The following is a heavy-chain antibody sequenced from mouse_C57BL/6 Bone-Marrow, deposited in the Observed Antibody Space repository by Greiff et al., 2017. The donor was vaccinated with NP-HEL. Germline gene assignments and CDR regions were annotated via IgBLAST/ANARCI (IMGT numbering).Heavy chain of an antibody. CDR3: ARGGPPFAY. CDR1: GYAFSSSW. Sequence: QVQLQQSGPELVKPGASVKISCKASGYAFSSSWMNWVKQRPGKGLEWIGRIYPGDGDTNYNGKFKGKATLTADKSSSTAYMQLSSLTSEDSAVYFCARGGPPFAYWGQGTLVTVSA. D-gene: IGHD3-3*01. CDR2: IYPGDGDT. V-gene: IGHV1-80*01. J-gene: IGHJ3*01.